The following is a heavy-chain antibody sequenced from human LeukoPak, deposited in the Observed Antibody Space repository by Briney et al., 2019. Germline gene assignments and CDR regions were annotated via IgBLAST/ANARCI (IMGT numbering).Heavy chain of an antibody. J-gene: IGHJ5*02. Sequence: SETLSLTCTVSGGSISSSSYYWGWIRQPPGKGLEWIGSIYYSGSTYYNPSLKSRVTISVDTSKNQFSLKLSSVTAADTAVYYCARRPGYSSSWYLWFDPWGQGTLATVSS. CDR1: GGSISSSSYY. D-gene: IGHD6-13*01. CDR2: IYYSGST. V-gene: IGHV4-39*01. CDR3: ARRPGYSSSWYLWFDP.